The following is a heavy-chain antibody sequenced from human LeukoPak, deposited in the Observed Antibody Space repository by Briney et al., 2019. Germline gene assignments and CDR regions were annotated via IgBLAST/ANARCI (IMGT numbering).Heavy chain of an antibody. J-gene: IGHJ6*02. D-gene: IGHD2-2*01. CDR1: GFTFDDYA. Sequence: PGGSLRLSCAASGFTFDDYAMHWVRQAPGKGLEWVSGISWNSGSIGYADSVKGRFTISRDNAKNSLYLQMNSLRAEDTALYYCAKATQENIVVVPAAIRFGLDYYYGMDVWGQGTTVTVSS. CDR2: ISWNSGSI. V-gene: IGHV3-9*01. CDR3: AKATQENIVVVPAAIRFGLDYYYGMDV.